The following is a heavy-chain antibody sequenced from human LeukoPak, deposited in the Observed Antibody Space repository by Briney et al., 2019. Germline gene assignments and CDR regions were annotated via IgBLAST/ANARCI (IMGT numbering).Heavy chain of an antibody. CDR1: GLTFDDYA. V-gene: IGHV3-9*01. D-gene: IGHD3-10*01. Sequence: QPGRSLRLSCAASGLTFDDYAMPWVRQAPGKGLEWVSGISWNSGSIGYADSVKGRFTISRDNAKNSLYLQMNSLRAEDTALYYCAKDWNYYGSGNSFDYWGQGTLVTVSS. J-gene: IGHJ4*02. CDR2: ISWNSGSI. CDR3: AKDWNYYGSGNSFDY.